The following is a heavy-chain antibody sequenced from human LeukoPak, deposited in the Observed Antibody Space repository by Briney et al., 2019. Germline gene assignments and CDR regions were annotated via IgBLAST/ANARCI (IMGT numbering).Heavy chain of an antibody. Sequence: GGSLRLSCAASVFTFDDYTMHWVRQAPGKGLEWVSFIDWDGGNTYYADSVKGRFTISRDNSKNSLYLQMHRLRTEDTALYYCAKARGLIGGAFDIWGQGTMVTVSS. J-gene: IGHJ3*02. CDR1: VFTFDDYT. CDR3: AKARGLIGGAFDI. D-gene: IGHD3-22*01. V-gene: IGHV3-43*01. CDR2: IDWDGGNT.